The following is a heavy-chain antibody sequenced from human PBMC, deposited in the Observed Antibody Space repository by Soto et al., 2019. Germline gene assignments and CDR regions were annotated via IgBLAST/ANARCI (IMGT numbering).Heavy chain of an antibody. CDR1: GYTFTSYA. CDR3: ARDSPYSSGWRPFDP. V-gene: IGHV1-3*01. J-gene: IGHJ5*02. CDR2: INAGNGNT. Sequence: GASVKVSCKASGYTFTSYAMHWVRQAPGQRLEWMGWINAGNGNTKYSQKFQGRVTITRDTSASTAYMELSSLRSEDTAVYYCARDSPYSSGWRPFDPWGQGTLVTVSS. D-gene: IGHD6-19*01.